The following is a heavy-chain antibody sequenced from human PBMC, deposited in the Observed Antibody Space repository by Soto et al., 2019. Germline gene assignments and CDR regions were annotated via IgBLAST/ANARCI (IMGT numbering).Heavy chain of an antibody. V-gene: IGHV1-69*13. CDR1: GGTFSSYA. J-gene: IGHJ6*02. D-gene: IGHD3-10*01. Sequence: SVKVSCKASGGTFSSYAISWVRQAPGQGLEWMGGIIPIFGTANYAQKFQGRVTITADESTSTAYMELSSLRSEDTAVYYCGSSRACYYYYGMDVWGQGTTVTVSS. CDR2: IIPIFGTA. CDR3: GSSRACYYYYGMDV.